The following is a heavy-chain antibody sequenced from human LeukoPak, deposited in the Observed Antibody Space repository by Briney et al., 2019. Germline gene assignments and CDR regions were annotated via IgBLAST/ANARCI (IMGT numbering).Heavy chain of an antibody. Sequence: GGSLRLSCAASGFTFSSYSMNWVRQAPGKGLEWVSSISSSSSYIYYADSVKGRFTISRDNAKNSLYLQMNSLRAEDTAVYYCAKDPDSSSSRNWFDPWGQGTLVTVSS. CDR3: AKDPDSSSSRNWFDP. V-gene: IGHV3-21*04. CDR2: ISSSSSYI. D-gene: IGHD6-6*01. CDR1: GFTFSSYS. J-gene: IGHJ5*02.